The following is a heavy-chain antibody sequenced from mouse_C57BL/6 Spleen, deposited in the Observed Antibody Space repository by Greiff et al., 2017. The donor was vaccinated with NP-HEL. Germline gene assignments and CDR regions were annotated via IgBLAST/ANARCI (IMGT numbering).Heavy chain of an antibody. CDR3: ARRAAQATSYYFDY. V-gene: IGHV1-42*01. CDR1: GYSFTGYY. J-gene: IGHJ2*01. CDR2: INPSTGGT. D-gene: IGHD3-2*02. Sequence: EVQLQQSGPELVKPGASVKISCKASGYSFTGYYMNWVKQSPEKSLEWIGEINPSTGGTTYNQKFKAKATLTVDKSSSTAYMQLKSLTSEDSAVYYCARRAAQATSYYFDYWGQGTTLTVSS.